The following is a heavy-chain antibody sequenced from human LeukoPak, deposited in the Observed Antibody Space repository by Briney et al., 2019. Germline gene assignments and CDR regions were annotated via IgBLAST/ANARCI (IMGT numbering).Heavy chain of an antibody. V-gene: IGHV4-59*12. Sequence: SETLSLTCTVSGGSISSYYWSWIRQPPGKGLEWIGYIYYSGSTNYNPSLKSRVTISVDTSKNQFSLKLSSVTAADTAVYYCAREHDFWSGYYYFDYWGQGTLVTVSS. J-gene: IGHJ4*02. D-gene: IGHD3-3*01. CDR2: IYYSGST. CDR1: GGSISSYY. CDR3: AREHDFWSGYYYFDY.